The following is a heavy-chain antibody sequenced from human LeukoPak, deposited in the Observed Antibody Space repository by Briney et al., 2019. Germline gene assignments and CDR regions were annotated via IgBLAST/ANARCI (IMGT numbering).Heavy chain of an antibody. D-gene: IGHD4-17*01. CDR3: AGHLTYAFDY. J-gene: IGHJ4*02. CDR2: IQYDGSNK. V-gene: IGHV3-30*02. Sequence: PGGSLRLSCAASGFIFSTYDMHWVRQAPGKGLEWVAYIQYDGSNKYFADSVKGRFTISRDNSKSTLYLQMNSLRAEDTAVYYCAGHLTYAFDYWGQGTLVTVSS. CDR1: GFIFSTYD.